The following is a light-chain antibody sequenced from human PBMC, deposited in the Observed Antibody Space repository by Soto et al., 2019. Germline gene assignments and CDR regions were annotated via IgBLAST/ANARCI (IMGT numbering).Light chain of an antibody. CDR2: KAS. V-gene: IGKV1-5*03. Sequence: DIQMTQSPSTLSASVGDRVTITCLASQSISSWLAWYQQKPGKAPNLLIYKASSLESGVPSRFSGSGSGTEFTLTISSLQPDDFATYYCQQYNSYPLTFGGGNKVEIK. CDR1: QSISSW. J-gene: IGKJ4*01. CDR3: QQYNSYPLT.